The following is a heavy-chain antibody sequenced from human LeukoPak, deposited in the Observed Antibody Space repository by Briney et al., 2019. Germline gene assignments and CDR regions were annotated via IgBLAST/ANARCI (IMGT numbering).Heavy chain of an antibody. Sequence: GESQKISCKGSGYSFTSYWIGWVRQMPGKGLEWMGIIYPGDSDTRYSPSFQGQVTISADKSISTAYLQWSSLKASDTAMYYCARRLSYYDTTRAFDIWGQGTMVTVSS. D-gene: IGHD3-22*01. CDR3: ARRLSYYDTTRAFDI. J-gene: IGHJ3*02. V-gene: IGHV5-51*01. CDR2: IYPGDSDT. CDR1: GYSFTSYW.